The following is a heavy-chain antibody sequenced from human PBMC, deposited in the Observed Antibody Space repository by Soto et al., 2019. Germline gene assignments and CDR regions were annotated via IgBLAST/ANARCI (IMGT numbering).Heavy chain of an antibody. J-gene: IGHJ4*02. Sequence: LRLSCAASGFTFDDYAMHWVRQAPGKGLEWVSGISWNSGSIGYADSVKGRFTISRDNAKNSLYLQMNSLRAEDTALYYCAKAPYYGGNNFDYWGQGTLVTVSS. CDR1: GFTFDDYA. CDR2: ISWNSGSI. V-gene: IGHV3-9*01. D-gene: IGHD4-17*01. CDR3: AKAPYYGGNNFDY.